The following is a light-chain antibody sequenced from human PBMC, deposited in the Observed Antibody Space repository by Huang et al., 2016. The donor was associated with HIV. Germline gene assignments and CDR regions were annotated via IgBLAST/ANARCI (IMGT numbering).Light chain of an antibody. J-gene: IGKJ5*01. V-gene: IGKV3-11*01. CDR2: DSS. CDR3: QQRFNSIT. Sequence: EIVLTQSPATLSLSPGERTTLTCRASQRITSYLACYQQKPGQPPRLLIYDSSNRATGIPARFSVSGSGPYFTLTISRLEPEDFAVYYCQQRFNSITFGQGTRLEIK. CDR1: QRITSY.